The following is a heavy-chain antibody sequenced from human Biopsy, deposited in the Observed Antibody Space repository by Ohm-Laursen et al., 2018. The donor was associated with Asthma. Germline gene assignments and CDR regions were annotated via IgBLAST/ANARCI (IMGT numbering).Heavy chain of an antibody. V-gene: IGHV3-30*18. CDR2: ISYDGNHK. J-gene: IGHJ4*02. CDR1: GFTFSSYG. D-gene: IGHD5-12*01. CDR3: AKRRGYSGHDNDY. Sequence: SSLRLSCAASGFTFSSYGMHWVRQAPGKGLERVAVISYDGNHKFYEDSVKGRFTISRDNSKNTLYLQMNSLRTEDTAVYYCAKRRGYSGHDNDYWGQGTLVIVSS.